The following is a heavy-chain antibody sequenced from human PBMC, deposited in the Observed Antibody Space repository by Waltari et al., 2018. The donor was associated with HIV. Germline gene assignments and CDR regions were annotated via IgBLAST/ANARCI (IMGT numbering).Heavy chain of an antibody. D-gene: IGHD3-22*01. CDR3: AKEGIIVITDAFDI. V-gene: IGHV3-23*01. CDR2: ISGSGVST. Sequence: EVQLLESGGGLVQPGGSLRLSCAASGFTFSNYAISWVRQAPGKGLELVSSISGSGVSTYYADSVKGRFTVSRDNSKDTLFLQMNSLRAEDTALYYCAKEGIIVITDAFDIWGQGTMVIVSS. J-gene: IGHJ3*02. CDR1: GFTFSNYA.